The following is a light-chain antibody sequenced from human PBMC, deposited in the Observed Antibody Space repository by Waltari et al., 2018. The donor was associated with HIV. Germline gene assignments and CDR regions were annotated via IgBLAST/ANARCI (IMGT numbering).Light chain of an antibody. CDR1: SSNIGTNY. Sequence: QSVLTQPPSVSAAPGQKVTISCSGSSSNIGTNYVSWYQQLPGTAPKLLIYDNNKRPSGIPDRSSGSKSCTSATLGITGLQTGDEADYYCGTWDSSLSAGVFGGGTKLTVL. CDR2: DNN. V-gene: IGLV1-51*01. J-gene: IGLJ3*02. CDR3: GTWDSSLSAGV.